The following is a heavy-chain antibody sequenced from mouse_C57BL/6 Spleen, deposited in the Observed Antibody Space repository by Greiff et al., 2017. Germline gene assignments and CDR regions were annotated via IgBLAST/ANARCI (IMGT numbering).Heavy chain of an antibody. CDR2: ISDGGSYT. V-gene: IGHV5-4*01. CDR1: GFTFSSYA. CDR3: ARDGLLRAWFCY. Sequence: EVQLVESGGGLVKPGGSLKLSCAASGFTFSSYAMSWVRQTPEKRLEWVATISDGGSYTYYPDKVKGRFTISRDNAKNTLYLQMSHLKSEDTAMYSCARDGLLRAWFCYWGPGTLVTVSA. D-gene: IGHD1-1*01. J-gene: IGHJ3*01.